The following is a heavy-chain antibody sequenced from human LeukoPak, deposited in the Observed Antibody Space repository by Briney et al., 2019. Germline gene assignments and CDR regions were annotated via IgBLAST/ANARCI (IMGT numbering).Heavy chain of an antibody. J-gene: IGHJ4*02. D-gene: IGHD2-15*01. CDR3: AKGTVRSCSGPSCYPLDS. CDR2: VTDTGGNT. CDR1: GFTFSSYT. V-gene: IGHV3-23*01. Sequence: GGSLRLSCAASGFTFSSYTMTWVRQAPVKGLEWLSVVTDTGGNTYHADSVKGRFTISRDNSKNTVYLEMNSLRVEDTAVYYCAKGTVRSCSGPSCYPLDSWGQGTLVTVSS.